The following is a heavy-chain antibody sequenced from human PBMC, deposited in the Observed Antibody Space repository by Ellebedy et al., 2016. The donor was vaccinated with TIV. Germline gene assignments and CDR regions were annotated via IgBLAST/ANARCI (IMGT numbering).Heavy chain of an antibody. CDR2: INPNTGDT. Sequence: ASVKVSCKASGYTFSGYFMHWVRQAPGQGLEWMGWINPNTGDTNYAQKFQGRVTMTRDTPISTASIELRRLISVETAVYYCAREDYDILTGYSHGLDVWGQGTTVTVSS. V-gene: IGHV1-2*02. CDR3: AREDYDILTGYSHGLDV. CDR1: GYTFSGYF. J-gene: IGHJ6*02. D-gene: IGHD3-9*01.